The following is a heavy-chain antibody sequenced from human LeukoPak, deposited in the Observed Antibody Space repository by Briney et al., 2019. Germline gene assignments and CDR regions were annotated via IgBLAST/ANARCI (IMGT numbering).Heavy chain of an antibody. CDR2: IYHSEDT. V-gene: IGHV4-39*02. D-gene: IGHD1-26*01. J-gene: IGHJ4*02. CDR3: ATPSTWALSDLAC. CDR1: GGSLTSSNYY. Sequence: PSETLSLTCSVSGGSLTSSNYYWAWIRQPPGKVLEWIGSIYHSEDTYYNPSLKSRVTISVDTSTKHFSLTVNSVTAADTAVYYCATPSTWALSDLACWGQGTLVTVSS.